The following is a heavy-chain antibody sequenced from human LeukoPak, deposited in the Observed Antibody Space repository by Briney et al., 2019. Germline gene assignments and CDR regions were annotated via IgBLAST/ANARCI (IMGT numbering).Heavy chain of an antibody. CDR3: ARRLYYYDSTFDY. D-gene: IGHD3-22*01. CDR1: GGSISSYY. CDR2: IYYSGST. V-gene: IGHV4-59*01. J-gene: IGHJ4*02. Sequence: PSETLSLTCTVSGGSISSYYWSWLWQPPGKGLEWIGYIYYSGSTNYNPSLKSRVTISVDTSKSQFSLKLSSVTAADTAVYYCARRLYYYDSTFDYWGQGTLVTVSS.